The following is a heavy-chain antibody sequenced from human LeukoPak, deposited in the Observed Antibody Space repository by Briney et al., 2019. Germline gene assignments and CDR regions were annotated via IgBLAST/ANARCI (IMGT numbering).Heavy chain of an antibody. D-gene: IGHD3-10*01. Sequence: GGSLTLSCAASGFTVSSNYMRWVRQARGKGLGWGSIIFSGGSTYYADSVRGRFTISRDNSENTLYLQMNSLRAEDTAVYYCARVYYYGSGSYESLFDYWGQGTLVTVSS. V-gene: IGHV3-66*01. CDR2: IFSGGST. J-gene: IGHJ4*02. CDR1: GFTVSSNY. CDR3: ARVYYYGSGSYESLFDY.